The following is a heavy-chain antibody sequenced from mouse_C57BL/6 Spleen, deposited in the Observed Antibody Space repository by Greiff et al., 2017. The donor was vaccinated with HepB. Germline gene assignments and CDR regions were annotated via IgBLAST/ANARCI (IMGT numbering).Heavy chain of an antibody. D-gene: IGHD1-1*01. V-gene: IGHV1-50*01. CDR2: IDPSDSNT. CDR3: ARGSSRWFDV. Sequence: QVQLQQPGAELVKPGASVKLSCKASGYTFTSYWMQWVKQRPGQGLEWIGEIDPSDSNTNYNQKFKGKATLTVDTSSSTAYMQLSSLTSEDSAVYYCARGSSRWFDVWGTGTTVTVSS. CDR1: GYTFTSYW. J-gene: IGHJ1*03.